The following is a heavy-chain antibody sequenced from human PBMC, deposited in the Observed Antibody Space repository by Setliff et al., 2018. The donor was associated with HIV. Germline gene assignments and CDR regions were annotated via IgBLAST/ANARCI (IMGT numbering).Heavy chain of an antibody. V-gene: IGHV1-2*02. J-gene: IGHJ4*02. CDR3: AKNYFDTSGWSAVDN. Sequence: VKVSCKASGYRFTGYFIHWVRRAPGQGLEWMGWINPNTGNTHFPPNFQGRVTMTRDTPINTAYMELTGLRSDDTAVYYCAKNYFDTSGWSAVDNWGQGTLVTVSS. CDR2: INPNTGNT. D-gene: IGHD3-22*01. CDR1: GYRFTGYF.